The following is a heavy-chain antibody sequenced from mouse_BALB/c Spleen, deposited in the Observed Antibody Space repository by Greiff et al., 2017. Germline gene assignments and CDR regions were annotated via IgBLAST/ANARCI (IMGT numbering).Heavy chain of an antibody. V-gene: IGHV1-62-2*01. D-gene: IGHD2-1*01. J-gene: IGHJ4*01. CDR2: FYPGSGSI. Sequence: QVQLKQSGAELVKPGASVKLSCKASGYTFTEYIIHWVKQRSGQGLEWIGWFYPGSGSIKYNEKFKDKATLTADKSSSTVYMELSRLTSEDSAVYFCARHEGGNYDYYYAMDYWGQGTSVTVSS. CDR1: GYTFTEYI. CDR3: ARHEGGNYDYYYAMDY.